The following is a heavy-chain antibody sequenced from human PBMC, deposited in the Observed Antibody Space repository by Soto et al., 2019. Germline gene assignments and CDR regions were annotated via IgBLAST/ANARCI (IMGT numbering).Heavy chain of an antibody. V-gene: IGHV3-23*01. Sequence: GGSLRLSCAASGFTFSSYAMSWVRQAPGKGLEWVSAISGSGGSTYYADSVKGRFTISRDNSKNTLYLQMNSLRAEETAVYYCANPMAAGGRYNWFDPWGQGTLVTVSS. CDR2: ISGSGGST. CDR1: GFTFSSYA. J-gene: IGHJ5*02. CDR3: ANPMAAGGRYNWFDP. D-gene: IGHD1-26*01.